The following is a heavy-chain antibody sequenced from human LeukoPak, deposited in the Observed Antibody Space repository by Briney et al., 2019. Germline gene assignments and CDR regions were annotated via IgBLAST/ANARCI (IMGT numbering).Heavy chain of an antibody. V-gene: IGHV3-11*06. Sequence: GGSLRLYCAASGFPFSEYSMNWVRQAPGKGLEWISYIGISSGNTKYADSVKGRFTVSGDNARNSLYLQMNSLRVEDTAVYYCARDHNYAFDNWGQGTLVTVSS. J-gene: IGHJ4*02. CDR2: IGISSGNT. D-gene: IGHD1-1*01. CDR3: ARDHNYAFDN. CDR1: GFPFSEYS.